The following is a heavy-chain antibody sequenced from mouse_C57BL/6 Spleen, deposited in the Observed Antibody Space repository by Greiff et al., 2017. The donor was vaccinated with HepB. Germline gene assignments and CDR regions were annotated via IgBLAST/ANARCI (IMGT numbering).Heavy chain of an antibody. Sequence: QVQLQQPGAELVMPGASVKLSCKASGYTFTSYWMHWVKQRPGQGLEWIGEIDPSDSYTNYNQKFKGKSTLTVDKSSSTAYMQLSSLTSEDSAVYYCAREGNGSLLRGYYFDYWGQGTTLTVSS. V-gene: IGHV1-69*01. CDR3: AREGNGSLLRGYYFDY. CDR2: IDPSDSYT. D-gene: IGHD1-1*01. CDR1: GYTFTSYW. J-gene: IGHJ2*01.